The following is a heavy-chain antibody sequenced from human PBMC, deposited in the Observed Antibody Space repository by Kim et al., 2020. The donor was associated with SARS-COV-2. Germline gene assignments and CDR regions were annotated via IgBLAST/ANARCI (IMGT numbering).Heavy chain of an antibody. CDR2: ITKSSTTI. V-gene: IGHV3-48*02. J-gene: IGHJ3*02. CDR3: ARVRMGGAFDM. Sequence: GGSLRLSCATSGFTFSAYDMNWVRQAPGKGLEWLSFITKSSTTIYYADSVEGRFTISRDNAKNSLFLQMNSLTDEDTALYYCARVRMGGAFDMLGQGTMV. D-gene: IGHD3-16*01. CDR1: GFTFSAYD.